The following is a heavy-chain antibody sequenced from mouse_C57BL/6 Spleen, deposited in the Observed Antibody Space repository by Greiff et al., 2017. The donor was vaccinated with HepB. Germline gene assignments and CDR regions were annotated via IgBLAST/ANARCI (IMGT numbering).Heavy chain of an antibody. CDR1: GFTFSSYA. Sequence: EVQLVESGGGLVKPGGSLKLSCAASGFTFSSYAMSWVRQTPEKRLEWVATISDGGSYTYYPDNVKGRFTISRDNAKNNLYLQMSHLKSEDTAMYYCARGDYGCWFAYWGQGTLGTVSA. V-gene: IGHV5-4*01. D-gene: IGHD1-1*01. CDR3: ARGDYGCWFAY. J-gene: IGHJ3*01. CDR2: ISDGGSYT.